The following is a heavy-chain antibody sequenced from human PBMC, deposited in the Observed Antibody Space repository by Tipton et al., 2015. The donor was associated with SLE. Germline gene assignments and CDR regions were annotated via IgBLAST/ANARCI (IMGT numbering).Heavy chain of an antibody. CDR2: ISYDGSDK. D-gene: IGHD3-9*01. V-gene: IGHV3-30*03. CDR1: GFTFSNYG. CDR3: ARDRRRYFDWSDAFDI. J-gene: IGHJ3*02. Sequence: SLRLSCAASGFTFSNYGLHWVRQSPGKGLEWVAVISYDGSDKFYADSVRGRFTISRDNAKNSLYLQMNSLRAEDTAVYYCARDRRRYFDWSDAFDIWGQGTMVTVSS.